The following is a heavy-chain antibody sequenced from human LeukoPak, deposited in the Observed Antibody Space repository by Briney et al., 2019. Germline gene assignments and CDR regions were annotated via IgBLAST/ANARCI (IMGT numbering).Heavy chain of an antibody. D-gene: IGHD2-2*01. CDR3: SRADCSSSTCYLRRSWFDP. CDR1: GFTLSNYD. J-gene: IGHJ5*02. CDR2: IRTGRRYI. Sequence: GGSLRLSCAASGFTLSNYDMNWVRQAPGNGLEWVSSIRTGRRYIYYIDSLRGRFTISRDHTKNTLYLPINSLRAEGTAVSYFSRADCSSSTCYLRRSWFDPWGQGTLVTVSS. V-gene: IGHV3-21*06.